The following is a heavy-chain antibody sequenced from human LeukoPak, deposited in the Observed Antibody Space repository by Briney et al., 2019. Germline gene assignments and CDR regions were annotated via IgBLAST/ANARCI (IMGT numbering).Heavy chain of an antibody. CDR1: GFTFSSYG. D-gene: IGHD3-10*01. CDR2: IWYDGSNK. Sequence: PGGSLRLSCAASGFTFSSYGMHWVRQAPGKGLEGVAVIWYDGSNKYYADSVKGRFTISRDNSKNTLYLQMNSLRAEDTAVYYCARGQGFGEGDYWGQGTLVTVSS. V-gene: IGHV3-33*01. CDR3: ARGQGFGEGDY. J-gene: IGHJ4*02.